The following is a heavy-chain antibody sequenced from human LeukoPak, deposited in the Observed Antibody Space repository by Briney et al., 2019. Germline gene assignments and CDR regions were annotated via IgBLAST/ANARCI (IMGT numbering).Heavy chain of an antibody. V-gene: IGHV1-18*04. J-gene: IGHJ4*02. CDR3: AITSVRGSYRYLDY. CDR1: GYTFTGYY. Sequence: ASVKVSCKASGYTFTGYYMHWVRQAPGQGLEWMGWISPYNGNTNYAQNLQGRVTMTTDTATSTAYMELRDLRSDDTAMYYCAITSVRGSYRYLDYWGQGTLVTVSS. CDR2: ISPYNGNT. D-gene: IGHD3-16*02.